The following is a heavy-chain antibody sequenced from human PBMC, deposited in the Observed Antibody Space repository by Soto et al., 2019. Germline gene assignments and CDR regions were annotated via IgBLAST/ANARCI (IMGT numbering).Heavy chain of an antibody. D-gene: IGHD6-13*01. CDR2: IYPGDSDT. V-gene: IGHV5-51*01. CDR1: GYSFTSYG. CDR3: ARTAAAGKYYYGMDV. Sequence: PGESLKISCKGSGYSFTSYGIGWVRQMPGKGLESMGIIYPGDSDTRYSPSFQGQVTISADKSISTAYLQWSSLKASDTAMYYCARTAAAGKYYYGMDVWGQGTTVTVSS. J-gene: IGHJ6*02.